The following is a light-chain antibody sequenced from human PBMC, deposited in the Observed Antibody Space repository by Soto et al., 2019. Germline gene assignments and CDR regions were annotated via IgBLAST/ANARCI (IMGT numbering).Light chain of an antibody. CDR2: GAS. CDR3: QQYNNWPHT. Sequence: EIVMTQSPVTLSVSPGERATLSCRASQSVSGNLAWYQQKPGQAPRLLFYGASTRATGIPARFSGGGSGTEFTLTVSSLQSEDFALYYCQQYNNWPHTFGQGTRLEIK. J-gene: IGKJ5*01. CDR1: QSVSGN. V-gene: IGKV3-15*01.